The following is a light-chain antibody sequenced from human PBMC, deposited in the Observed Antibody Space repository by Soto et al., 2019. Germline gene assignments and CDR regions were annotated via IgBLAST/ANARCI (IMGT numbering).Light chain of an antibody. V-gene: IGLV1-51*01. CDR2: DNY. J-gene: IGLJ1*01. CDR1: GXNVGYNS. CDR3: GAWDDRLTAYV. Sequence: QSVLTQPPSLSAAPGQEVTISCSGSGXNVGYNSVSWYQQLPGTAPKLLIYDNYKRPSGIPARFSGSKSGTSASLGITGLQTGDEADYYCGAWDDRLTAYVFGSGTKVTVL.